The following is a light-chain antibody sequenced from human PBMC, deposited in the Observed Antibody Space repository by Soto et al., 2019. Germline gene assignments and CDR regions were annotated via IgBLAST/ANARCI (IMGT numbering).Light chain of an antibody. J-gene: IGKJ3*01. CDR2: GAS. CDR3: QHYGISPFT. V-gene: IGKV3-20*01. Sequence: EIVLTQSPGTLSLSPGERATLSCRASQTVTSSYLAWYQQKPGQAPRLLFYGASSRATGIPDRFSGSGSGTDFTLTIIRLEPEDFAVYYCQHYGISPFTFGPGTKV. CDR1: QTVTSSY.